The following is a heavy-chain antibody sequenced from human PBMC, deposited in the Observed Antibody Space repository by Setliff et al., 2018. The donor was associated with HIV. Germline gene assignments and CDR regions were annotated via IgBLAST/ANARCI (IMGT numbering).Heavy chain of an antibody. V-gene: IGHV4-34*01. CDR1: GGSFSGFY. J-gene: IGHJ4*02. CDR2: INHSGST. D-gene: IGHD6-19*01. Sequence: SETLSLTCAVYGGSFSGFYWNWIRQPPGKGLEWIGEINHSGSTNYNPSLKSRVTISVDTSKNQFSLRLSSVIAADTAAYYCARGPPGSSIGWYVGYWGQGTLVTVS. CDR3: ARGPPGSSIGWYVGY.